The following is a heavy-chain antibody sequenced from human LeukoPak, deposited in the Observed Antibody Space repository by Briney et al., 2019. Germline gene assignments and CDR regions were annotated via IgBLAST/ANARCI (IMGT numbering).Heavy chain of an antibody. J-gene: IGHJ4*02. D-gene: IGHD1-14*01. CDR3: AREPGPATGY. V-gene: IGHV1-2*02. Sequence: ASVKVSCKASGFTFTSYYLTWVRQAPGQGLEWMGWSYPNTGGTKSTQKFQGRVSMTRDTSITTAYMEINRLTSDDMAGYYCAREPGPATGYCGQGTLVTVSS. CDR2: SYPNTGGT. CDR1: GFTFTSYY.